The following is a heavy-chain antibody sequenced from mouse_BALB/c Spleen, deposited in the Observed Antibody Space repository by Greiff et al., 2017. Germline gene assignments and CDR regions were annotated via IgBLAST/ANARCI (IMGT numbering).Heavy chain of an antibody. CDR1: GYTFTSYY. J-gene: IGHJ3*01. Sequence: VKLQESGPELVKPGASVRISCKASGYTFTSYYIHWVKQRPGQGLEWIGWIYPGNVNTKYNEKFKGKATLTADKSSSTAYMQLSSLTSEDSAVYFCARLSDYDWFAYWGQGTLVTVSA. D-gene: IGHD2-4*01. V-gene: IGHV1S56*01. CDR2: IYPGNVNT. CDR3: ARLSDYDWFAY.